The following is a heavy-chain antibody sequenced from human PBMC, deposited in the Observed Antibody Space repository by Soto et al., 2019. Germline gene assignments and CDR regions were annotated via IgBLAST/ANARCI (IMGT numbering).Heavy chain of an antibody. Sequence: GGSLRLSCAASGFTFSSYAMHWVRQAPGKGLEWVAVISYDGSNKYYADSVKGRFTISRDNSKNTLYLQMNSLRAEDTAVYYCARDQGVLVPAAMNYWGQGTLVTVSS. CDR1: GFTFSSYA. CDR3: ARDQGVLVPAAMNY. V-gene: IGHV3-30-3*01. CDR2: ISYDGSNK. D-gene: IGHD2-2*01. J-gene: IGHJ4*02.